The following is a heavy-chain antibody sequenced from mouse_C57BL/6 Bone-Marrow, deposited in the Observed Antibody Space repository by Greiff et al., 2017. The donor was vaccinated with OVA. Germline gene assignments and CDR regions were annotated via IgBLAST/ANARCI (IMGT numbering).Heavy chain of an antibody. CDR2: IYPGSGCT. D-gene: IGHD1-1*01. CDR3: ARSRTTIVAPCSYAFDY. CDR1: GYTFTSYW. V-gene: IGHV1-55*01. J-gene: IGHJ4*01. Sequence: QVQLQQSGAELVKPGASVKMSCKASGYTFTSYWITWVKQRPGQGLEWIGDIYPGSGCTNYNEKFKSKATLTVDTSSSTAYMQLSSLTSEDSAVYYCARSRTTIVAPCSYAFDYWGQGTSVTVSS.